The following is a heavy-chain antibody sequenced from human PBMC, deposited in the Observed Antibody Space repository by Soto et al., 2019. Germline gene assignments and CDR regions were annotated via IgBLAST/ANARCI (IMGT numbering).Heavy chain of an antibody. CDR2: IYHSGST. D-gene: IGHD2-8*01. CDR1: GGSIGGDS. V-gene: IGHV4-59*01. CDR3: ARAGIVQVSYAMDV. J-gene: IGHJ6*02. Sequence: TLSLTCTVSGGSIGGDSWSWIRQSPGKGLDFIGYIYHSGSTNYNPSLKSRVTISMDTSKNQFSLRLSSVTAADTAVYYCARAGIVQVSYAMDVWGQGTTVTVSS.